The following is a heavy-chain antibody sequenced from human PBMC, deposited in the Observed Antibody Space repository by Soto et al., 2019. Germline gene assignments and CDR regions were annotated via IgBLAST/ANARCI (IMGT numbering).Heavy chain of an antibody. D-gene: IGHD2-21*02. CDR3: ARADRTLVTSYSLDV. J-gene: IGHJ6*02. CDR2: INHSGTI. Sequence: PSETLSLTCAVYGGSFSGYYWTWTRQPPGKGLEWIGEINHSGTINFNPSLKSRLTISLDTSKKHFSLKLSSVTDADTAAYYCARADRTLVTSYSLDVWGQGTTVTVSS. CDR1: GGSFSGYY. V-gene: IGHV4-34*01.